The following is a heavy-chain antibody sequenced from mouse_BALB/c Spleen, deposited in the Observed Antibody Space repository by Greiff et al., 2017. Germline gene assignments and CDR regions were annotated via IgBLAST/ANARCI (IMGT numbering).Heavy chain of an antibody. V-gene: IGHV2-9*02. D-gene: IGHD1-1*01. CDR2: IWAGGST. J-gene: IGHJ3*01. CDR3: ARDQDYYGSSSWFAY. CDR1: GFSLTSYG. Sequence: VKLQESGPGLVAPSQSLSITCTVSGFSLTSYGVHWVRQPPGKGLEWLGVIWAGGSTNYNSALMSRLSISKDNSKSQVFLKMNSLQTDDTAMYYCARDQDYYGSSSWFAYWGQGTLVTVSA.